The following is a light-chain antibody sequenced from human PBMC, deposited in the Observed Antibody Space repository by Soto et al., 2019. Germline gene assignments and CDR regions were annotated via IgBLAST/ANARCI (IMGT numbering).Light chain of an antibody. CDR2: GAS. V-gene: IGKV3-20*01. CDR3: QQYGSSPLT. Sequence: EIVLTQSPGTLSLSPGERATLSCRASQSVSSSFLAWYQQKPGQAPRLLIYGASSRATGIPDRFSGSGSWRDFTLTISRLEPEDVAVYYCQQYGSSPLTFGGGTKVEIK. CDR1: QSVSSSF. J-gene: IGKJ4*01.